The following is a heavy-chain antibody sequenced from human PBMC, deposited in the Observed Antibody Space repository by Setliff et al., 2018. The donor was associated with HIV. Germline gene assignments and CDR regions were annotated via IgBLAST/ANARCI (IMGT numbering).Heavy chain of an antibody. D-gene: IGHD6-19*01. Sequence: SETLSLTCVVSGNSISSGYYWGWVRQPPGKGLEWIGSIYHTGSTYYNPSLKGRVTISVDTSKNQFSLKLSSVTAADTAVYYCARGPVAGTGNWGQGTLVTVSS. CDR1: GNSISSGYY. CDR3: ARGPVAGTGN. V-gene: IGHV4-38-2*01. CDR2: IYHTGST. J-gene: IGHJ4*02.